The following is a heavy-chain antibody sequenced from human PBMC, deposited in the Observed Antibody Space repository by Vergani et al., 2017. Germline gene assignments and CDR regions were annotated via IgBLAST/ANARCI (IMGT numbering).Heavy chain of an antibody. CDR3: ASFRSEYYYYYMDV. D-gene: IGHD6-25*01. J-gene: IGHJ6*03. CDR1: GGSISSGSYY. Sequence: QVQLQESGPGLVKPSQTLALTCTVSGGSISSGSYYWSWIRQPAGKGLEWIGRIYTSGSTNYNPSLKSRVTMSVDTSKNQFSLKLSSVTAADTAVYYCASFRSEYYYYYMDVWGKXP. CDR2: IYTSGST. V-gene: IGHV4-61*02.